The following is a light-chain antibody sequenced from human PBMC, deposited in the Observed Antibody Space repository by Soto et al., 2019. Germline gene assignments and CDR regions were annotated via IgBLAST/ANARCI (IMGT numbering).Light chain of an antibody. CDR3: QQYDSFSVT. CDR1: QSVSSN. CDR2: GAS. J-gene: IGKJ1*01. Sequence: DIVMTQSPDSLAVSLGERATLSGRASQSVSSNLAWYQQKPGQAPRLLIYGASTRATGIPARFSGSGAGTEFTLTISSLQPDDFATYYCQQYDSFSVTFGQGTKVDIK. V-gene: IGKV3-15*01.